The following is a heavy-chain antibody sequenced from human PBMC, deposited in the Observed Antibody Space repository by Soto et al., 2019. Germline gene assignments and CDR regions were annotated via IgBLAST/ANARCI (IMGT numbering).Heavy chain of an antibody. Sequence: GGSLRLSCAASGFPFSSYAMSWVRQTPGKGLEWVSLFSGSGGDTYYADSVKGRLTISRDNSKNTLYLQMNSLGAEDTAVYYCAAGTNSDWYTYWGQGTLVTVSS. D-gene: IGHD1-1*01. CDR2: FSGSGGDT. CDR1: GFPFSSYA. CDR3: AAGTNSDWYTY. V-gene: IGHV3-23*01. J-gene: IGHJ4*02.